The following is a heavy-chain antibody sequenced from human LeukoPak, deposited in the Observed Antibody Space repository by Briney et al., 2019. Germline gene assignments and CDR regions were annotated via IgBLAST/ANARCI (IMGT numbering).Heavy chain of an antibody. CDR3: ASRYCSGGSCYATYYGMDV. V-gene: IGHV3-21*01. CDR2: IGSSSSYI. Sequence: GGSLRLSCAASGFTFSSYSMNWVRQAPGKGLEWVSSIGSSSSYIYYADSVKGRFTISRDNAKNSLYLQMNRLRAEDTAVYYCASRYCSGGSCYATYYGMDVWGQGTTVTVSS. J-gene: IGHJ6*02. D-gene: IGHD2-15*01. CDR1: GFTFSSYS.